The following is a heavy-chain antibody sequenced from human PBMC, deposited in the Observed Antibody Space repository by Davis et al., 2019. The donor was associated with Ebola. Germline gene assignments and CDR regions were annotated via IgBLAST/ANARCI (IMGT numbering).Heavy chain of an antibody. J-gene: IGHJ4*02. D-gene: IGHD7-27*01. CDR1: GFTFSSYA. CDR2: ISGSGGST. CDR3: ARAYGTGGSQLDY. Sequence: PGGSLRLSCAASGFTFSSYAMSWVRQAPGKGLEWVSAISGSGGSTYYADSVKGRFTISRDNGKNSLYLQMNSLRDEDTAVYYCARAYGTGGSQLDYWGQGTLVTVSS. V-gene: IGHV3-23*01.